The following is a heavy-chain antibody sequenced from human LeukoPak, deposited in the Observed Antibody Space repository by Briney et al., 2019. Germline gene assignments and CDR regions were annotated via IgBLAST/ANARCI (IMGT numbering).Heavy chain of an antibody. CDR3: AKGSQRRAALDY. D-gene: IGHD6-25*01. CDR1: GFTVSSNY. CDR2: IYSGGNI. V-gene: IGHV3-53*01. J-gene: IGHJ4*02. Sequence: GGSLRLSCAASGFTVSSNYMSWVRQAPGKGLEWVSVIYSGGNIYYADSVKGRFTISRDNSKNTLYLQMNSLRAEDTAVYYCAKGSQRRAALDYWGQGTLVTVSS.